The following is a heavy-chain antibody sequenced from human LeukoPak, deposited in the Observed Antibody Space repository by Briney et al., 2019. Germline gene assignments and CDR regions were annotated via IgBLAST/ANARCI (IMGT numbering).Heavy chain of an antibody. J-gene: IGHJ2*01. CDR2: ISWNSGSI. Sequence: GGSLRLSCAASGFTFDDYAMHWVRQAPGKGLEWVSGISWNSGSIGYADSVKGRFTISRDNVKNSLYLQINSLRAEDTALYYCAKSPAAGTRDWYFDLWGRGTLVTVSS. V-gene: IGHV3-9*01. CDR1: GFTFDDYA. CDR3: AKSPAAGTRDWYFDL. D-gene: IGHD6-13*01.